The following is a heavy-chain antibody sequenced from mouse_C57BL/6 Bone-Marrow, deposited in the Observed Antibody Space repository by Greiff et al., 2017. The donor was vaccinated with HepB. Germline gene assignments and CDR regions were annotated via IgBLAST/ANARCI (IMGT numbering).Heavy chain of an antibody. Sequence: QVQLQQSGAELVRPGASVKMSCKASGYTFTSYNMHWVKQTPRQGLEWIGAIYPGNGDTSYNQKFKGKATLTVDKSSSTASMQLSSLTSEDSAVYFCASHPYYGSSSDFDYWGQGTTLTVSS. CDR1: GYTFTSYN. D-gene: IGHD1-1*01. J-gene: IGHJ2*01. CDR3: ASHPYYGSSSDFDY. V-gene: IGHV1-12*01. CDR2: IYPGNGDT.